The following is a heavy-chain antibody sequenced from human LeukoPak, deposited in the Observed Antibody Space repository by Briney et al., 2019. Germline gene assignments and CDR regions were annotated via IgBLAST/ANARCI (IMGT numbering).Heavy chain of an antibody. V-gene: IGHV4-30-4*01. Sequence: SETLSLTCTVSGGSISSGDYYWSWIRQPPGKGLEWIGYIYYIGNTFYNPSLKSRVTISVDTSKNQFSLKLSSVTAADTAVYYCARDRYGSGSQGYNWFDPWGQGTLVTVSS. CDR3: ARDRYGSGSQGYNWFDP. CDR2: IYYIGNT. D-gene: IGHD3-10*01. J-gene: IGHJ5*02. CDR1: GGSISSGDYY.